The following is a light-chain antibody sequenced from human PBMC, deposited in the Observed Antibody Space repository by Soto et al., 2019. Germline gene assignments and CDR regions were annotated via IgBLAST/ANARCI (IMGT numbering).Light chain of an antibody. CDR1: QSVSSSY. CDR2: GTS. J-gene: IGKJ1*01. V-gene: IGKV3D-7*01. Sequence: EIFMTQFPAPPALTSGERATLSCRASQSVSSSYLSWNQHKPGQAPRLLIYGTSTRATGIPARFSGSGSGTDFTLTISSLQPEDFAVYYCQQDYNLPWTFGQGTKVDIK. CDR3: QQDYNLPWT.